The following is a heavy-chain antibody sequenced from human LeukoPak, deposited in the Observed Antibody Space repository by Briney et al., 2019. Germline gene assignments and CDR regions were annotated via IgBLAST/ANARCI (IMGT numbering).Heavy chain of an antibody. CDR3: ARGPSFYGDYADAVY. CDR1: GFTFSSYA. D-gene: IGHD4-17*01. Sequence: PGGSLRLSCAASGFTFSSYAMHWVRQAPGKGLEWVAVISYDGSNKYYADSVKGRFTISRDNSKNTLYLQMNSLRAEDTAVYHCARGPSFYGDYADAVYWGQGTLVTVSS. V-gene: IGHV3-30*01. J-gene: IGHJ4*02. CDR2: ISYDGSNK.